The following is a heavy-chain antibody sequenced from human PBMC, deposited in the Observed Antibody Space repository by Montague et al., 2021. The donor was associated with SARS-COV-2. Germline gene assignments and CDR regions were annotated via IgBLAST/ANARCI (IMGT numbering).Heavy chain of an antibody. Sequence: SLRLSCAASGFTFRSYAMSWVRQAPGQGQEWVSVIFSGGSSTYYVDSVKGRFTISRDDSKNTLFLQMNSLRAEDTAVYYCAKAGDRGNYYGLDAWGQGTTVTVSS. J-gene: IGHJ6*02. V-gene: IGHV3-23*03. CDR2: IFSGGSST. CDR3: AKAGDRGNYYGLDA. CDR1: GFTFRSYA. D-gene: IGHD4-17*01.